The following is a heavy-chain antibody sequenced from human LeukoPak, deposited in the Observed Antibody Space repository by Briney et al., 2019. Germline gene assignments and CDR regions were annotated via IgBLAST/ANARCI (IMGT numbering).Heavy chain of an antibody. D-gene: IGHD4-17*01. CDR3: ARGIESYGDYGY. CDR1: GGAISGSH. Sequence: QVQLQDSGPGLVKPSETLSLTCTVSGGAISGSHWSWIRHPPGTGLQWIAYMYNSRSTNYNPSLKSRVTISIDTSKNQFSLKLSSLTAADTAIYYCARGIESYGDYGYWGQGILVTVSS. V-gene: IGHV4-59*01. CDR2: MYNSRST. J-gene: IGHJ4*02.